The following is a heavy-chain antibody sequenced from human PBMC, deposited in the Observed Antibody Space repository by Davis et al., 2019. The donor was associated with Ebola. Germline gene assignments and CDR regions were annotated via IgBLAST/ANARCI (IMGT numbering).Heavy chain of an antibody. V-gene: IGHV4-39*07. Sequence: SETLSLTCTVSGGSIISSSSYWGWIRQPPGKGLEWIGSIYYSGSTYYNPSLKSRVTISVDTSKNQFSLKLSSVTVADTAVYYCARGTGPVDYWGQGTLVTVSS. D-gene: IGHD1-14*01. CDR2: IYYSGST. CDR1: GGSIISSSSY. CDR3: ARGTGPVDY. J-gene: IGHJ4*02.